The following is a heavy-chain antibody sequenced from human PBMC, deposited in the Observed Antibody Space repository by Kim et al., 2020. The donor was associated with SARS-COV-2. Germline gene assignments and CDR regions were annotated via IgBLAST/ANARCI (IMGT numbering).Heavy chain of an antibody. J-gene: IGHJ4*02. D-gene: IGHD2-2*01. CDR2: ISWSSGII. V-gene: IGHV3-9*01. CDR3: AKDLGTSPRGTIDY. CDR1: GFTYGNYA. Sequence: GGSLRLSCVASGFTYGNYAMHWVRQTPGKGLEWVSGISWSSGIIGYADSVKGRFTISRDNAQNSLYLQMNNLRSDDTALYYCAKDLGTSPRGTIDYWGQGTLVTVSS.